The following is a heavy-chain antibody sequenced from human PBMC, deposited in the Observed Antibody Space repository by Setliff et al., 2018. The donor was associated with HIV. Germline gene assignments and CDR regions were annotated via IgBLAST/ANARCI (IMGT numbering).Heavy chain of an antibody. V-gene: IGHV4-39*01. J-gene: IGHJ6*03. CDR3: ARHGAFYYYYYMDV. Sequence: SETLSLTCTVSGASIGRRSDCWGWIRQPPGKGLEWIGSFYYSWNTYYNPSLKSRVTISVDTSKNQFSLNLSSVTAADTAVYYCARHGAFYYYYYMDVWGKGTTVTVSS. CDR1: GASIGRRSDC. CDR2: FYYSWNT.